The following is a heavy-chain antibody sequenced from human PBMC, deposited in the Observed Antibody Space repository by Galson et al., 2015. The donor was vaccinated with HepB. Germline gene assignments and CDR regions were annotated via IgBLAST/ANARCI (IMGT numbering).Heavy chain of an antibody. CDR2: ISGSGGST. CDR3: AKALHYYDSSGYQSGVDY. CDR1: GFTFSSYA. J-gene: IGHJ4*02. V-gene: IGHV3-23*01. Sequence: SLRLSCAASGFTFSSYAMSWVRQAPGKGLEWVSAISGSGGSTYYADSVKGRFTISRDNSKNTLYLQMNSLRAEDTAVYYCAKALHYYDSSGYQSGVDYWGQGTLVTVSS. D-gene: IGHD3-22*01.